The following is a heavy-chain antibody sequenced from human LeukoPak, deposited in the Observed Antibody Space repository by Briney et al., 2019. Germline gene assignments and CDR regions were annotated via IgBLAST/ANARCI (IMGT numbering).Heavy chain of an antibody. D-gene: IGHD5-18*01. V-gene: IGHV3-21*01. J-gene: IGHJ4*02. Sequence: GGSLRLSCAASGFIFSSHGMNWVRQAPGKGLEGVSGISPSGDITYYADSVKGRFTISRVNAKNSLYLQMNSLRAEDTAVYYCARGGYSYGYVPFDYWAREPWSPSPQ. CDR2: ISPSGDIT. CDR1: GFIFSSHG. CDR3: ARGGYSYGYVPFDY.